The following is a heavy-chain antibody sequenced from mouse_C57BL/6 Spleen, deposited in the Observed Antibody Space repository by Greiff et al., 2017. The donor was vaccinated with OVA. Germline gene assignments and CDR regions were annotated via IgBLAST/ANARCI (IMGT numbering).Heavy chain of an antibody. V-gene: IGHV1-82*01. CDR1: GYAFSSSW. D-gene: IGHD2-3*01. CDR3: AISYDGFFAY. CDR2: IYPGDGDT. Sequence: QVQLQQSGPELVKPGASVKISCKASGYAFSSSWMNWVKQRPGKGLEWIGRIYPGDGDTNYNGKFKGKATLTADKSSSTAYMQLSSLTSEDSAVYFCAISYDGFFAYWGQGTLVTVSA. J-gene: IGHJ3*01.